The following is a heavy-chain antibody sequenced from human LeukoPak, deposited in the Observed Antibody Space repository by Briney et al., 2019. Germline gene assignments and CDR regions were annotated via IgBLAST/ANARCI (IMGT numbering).Heavy chain of an antibody. CDR3: ARQGILYSAMEAFDI. J-gene: IGHJ3*02. V-gene: IGHV4-59*04. CDR2: MHYSGST. D-gene: IGHD2-15*01. Sequence: GSLRLSCAASGFTFSSYSMNWVRQPPGKGLEWIGSMHYSGSTYDNPSLKSRVTLSVDTSKNQFSLNMSAMIDADTAIYYCARQGILYSAMEAFDIWGQGTMVTVSS. CDR1: GFTFSSYSMN.